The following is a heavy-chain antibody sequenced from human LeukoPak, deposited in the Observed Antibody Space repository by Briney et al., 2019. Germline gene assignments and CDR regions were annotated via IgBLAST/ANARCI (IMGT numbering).Heavy chain of an antibody. CDR3: ARRFDY. J-gene: IGHJ4*02. CDR1: GFXFSNHE. D-gene: IGHD3-10*01. V-gene: IGHV3-48*03. CDR2: ISNSGGTT. Sequence: PGGSLRLSCAASGFXFSNHEINWVRQAPGKGLEWVSYISNSGGTTYYADSVKGRFTISRDNAKGSLYLQMNSLRAEDTALYFCARRFDYWGQGTLVTVSS.